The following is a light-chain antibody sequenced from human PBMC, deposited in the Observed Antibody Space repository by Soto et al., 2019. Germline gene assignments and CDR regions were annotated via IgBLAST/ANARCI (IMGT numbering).Light chain of an antibody. CDR1: SSNIGSNT. Sequence: QSVLTQPPSASGTPGQRVTISCSGSSSNIGSNTVNWYQQLPGTAPKLLIYSNNQRHSGAPDRFSGSKSGTSASLAISGLQSEDEADYYCAAWDDSRNGPLVFGTGTQLTVL. CDR2: SNN. J-gene: IGLJ1*01. V-gene: IGLV1-44*01. CDR3: AAWDDSRNGPLV.